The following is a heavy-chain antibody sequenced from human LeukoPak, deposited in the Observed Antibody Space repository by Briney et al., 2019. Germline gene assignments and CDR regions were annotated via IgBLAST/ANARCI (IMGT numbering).Heavy chain of an antibody. CDR3: AKLHSGPGSGSYYLNLAVPIVPEYYFDY. CDR2: ISGSGGST. Sequence: GGSLRLSCAASGFTFSSYAMSWVRQAPGKGLEWVSAISGSGGSTYYADSVKGRFTISRDNSKNTLYLQMNSLRAEDTAVYYCAKLHSGPGSGSYYLNLAVPIVPEYYFDYWGQGTLVTVSS. D-gene: IGHD3-10*01. J-gene: IGHJ4*02. V-gene: IGHV3-23*01. CDR1: GFTFSSYA.